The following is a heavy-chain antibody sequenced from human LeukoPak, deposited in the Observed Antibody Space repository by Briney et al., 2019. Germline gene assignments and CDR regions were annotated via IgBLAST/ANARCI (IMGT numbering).Heavy chain of an antibody. V-gene: IGHV3-7*01. CDR3: ARPYYYSSGSLPY. D-gene: IGHD3-10*01. CDR2: VNKDGSEE. J-gene: IGHJ4*02. Sequence: GSLRLSCAASGFTFSNYWMTWVRQAPGKGLEWVASVNKDGSEEYYVDSVKGRFTISRDNAKNSLFLQMNSLRAEDTAVYYCARPYYYSSGSLPYWGQGTLVTVSS. CDR1: GFTFSNYW.